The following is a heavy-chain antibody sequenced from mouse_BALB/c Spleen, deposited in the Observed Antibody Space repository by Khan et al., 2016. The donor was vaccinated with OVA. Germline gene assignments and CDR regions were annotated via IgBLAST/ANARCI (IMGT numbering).Heavy chain of an antibody. CDR3: ARLAYYYNSEGFAY. Sequence: EVELVESGGDLVKPGGSLKLSCAAAGFTFSTYGMCWVSQTQDKRLEWVATISSGGHYTDYPDRVKGRITITRDNDKSTLYLQMSRLKSEDTAIYYCARLAYYYNSEGFAYWGQGTLVTVSA. CDR1: GFTFSTYG. D-gene: IGHD1-1*01. CDR2: ISSGGHYT. V-gene: IGHV5-6*01. J-gene: IGHJ3*01.